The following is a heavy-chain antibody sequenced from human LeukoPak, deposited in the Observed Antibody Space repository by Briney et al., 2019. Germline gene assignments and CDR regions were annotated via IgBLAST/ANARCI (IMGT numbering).Heavy chain of an antibody. J-gene: IGHJ6*03. CDR1: GFTFCSYT. V-gene: IGHV3-23*01. CDR3: AKGGGCDRLSYYYMDV. Sequence: PGGSLTLSCAASGFTFCSYTMIWLRQAPGQALEGVSTVSGIGGTTYYADSVKGRFTISRDNSKNTLYLQMSSLRAEDTAVYYCAKGGGCDRLSYYYMDVGAKGPRSASP. D-gene: IGHD3-9*01. CDR2: VSGIGGTT.